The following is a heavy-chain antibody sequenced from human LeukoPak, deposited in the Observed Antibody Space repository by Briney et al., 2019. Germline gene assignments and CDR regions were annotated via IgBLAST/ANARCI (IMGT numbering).Heavy chain of an antibody. CDR1: GGSISSSRYY. J-gene: IGHJ3*02. D-gene: IGHD5-12*01. Sequence: SETLSLTCTVSGGSISSSRYYWAWIRQPPGKGLDWNGSISYSGSTYYNPSLKSRVTISVDTSKNQFSLKLSSVTAADTAVYYCARVGPIVATIDDAFDIWGQGTMVTVSS. CDR3: ARVGPIVATIDDAFDI. CDR2: ISYSGST. V-gene: IGHV4-39*07.